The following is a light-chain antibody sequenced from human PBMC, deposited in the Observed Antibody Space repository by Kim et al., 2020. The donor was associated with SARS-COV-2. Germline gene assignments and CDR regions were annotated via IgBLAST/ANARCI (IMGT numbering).Light chain of an antibody. J-gene: IGLJ1*01. CDR2: RDS. CDR3: QVWDSSRV. CDR1: NIGSKN. Sequence: SVALGQTARITCGGNNIGSKNVHWYQQKPGQAPVLVIYRDSNRPSGIPERFSGSNSGNTATLTISRAQAGDEADYYCQVWDSSRVFGTGTKVTVL. V-gene: IGLV3-9*01.